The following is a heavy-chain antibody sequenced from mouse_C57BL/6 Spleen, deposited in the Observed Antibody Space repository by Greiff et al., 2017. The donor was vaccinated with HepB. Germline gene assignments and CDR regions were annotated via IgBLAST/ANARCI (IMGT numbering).Heavy chain of an antibody. CDR1: GFNIKDYY. J-gene: IGHJ2*01. D-gene: IGHD5-1*01. CDR3: ARRGSNYVDY. V-gene: IGHV14-2*01. Sequence: VQLQQSGAELVKPGASVKLSCTASGFNIKDYYMHWVKQRTEQGLEWIGRIDPEDGETKYAPKFPGKATITAETSSNTAYLQLSSLTSEDTAVYYCARRGSNYVDYWGQGTTLTVSS. CDR2: IDPEDGET.